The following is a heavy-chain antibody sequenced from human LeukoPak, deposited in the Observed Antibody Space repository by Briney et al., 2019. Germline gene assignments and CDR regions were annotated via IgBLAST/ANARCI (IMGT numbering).Heavy chain of an antibody. CDR2: IYSGGST. J-gene: IGHJ6*02. Sequence: GGSLRLSCAASGFTFSSYAMSWVRQAPGKGLEWVSVIYSGGSTYYADSVKGRFTISRDNSKNTLYLQMNSLRAEDTAVYYCAGSSSWPPYYYYGMDVWGQGTTVTVSS. CDR1: GFTFSSYA. CDR3: AGSSSWPPYYYYGMDV. V-gene: IGHV3-66*01. D-gene: IGHD6-13*01.